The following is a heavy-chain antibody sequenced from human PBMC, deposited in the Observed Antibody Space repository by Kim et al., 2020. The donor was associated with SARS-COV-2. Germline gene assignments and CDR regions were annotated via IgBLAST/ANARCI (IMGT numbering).Heavy chain of an antibody. J-gene: IGHJ6*02. Sequence: SVKVSCKASGFTFTSSAVQWVRQARGQRLEWIGWIVVGSGNTNYAQKFQERVTITRDMSTSTAYMELSSLRSEDTAVYYCAADPTSMVRGVIVTYGMDVWGQGTTVTVSS. CDR3: AADPTSMVRGVIVTYGMDV. V-gene: IGHV1-58*01. CDR2: IVVGSGNT. D-gene: IGHD3-10*01. CDR1: GFTFTSSA.